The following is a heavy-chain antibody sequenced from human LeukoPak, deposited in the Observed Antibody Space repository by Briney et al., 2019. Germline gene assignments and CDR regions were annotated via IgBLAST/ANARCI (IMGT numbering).Heavy chain of an antibody. CDR1: GFSFISYG. Sequence: GGSLRLSCAASGFSFISYGMHWVRQAPGKGLEWVGVISDDGRSKDYADSVKGRFTTSRDNSKDTLYLQMNSLRDEDTAVYYCAKRPSDYGDYVSYFDYWGQGTLSPSPQ. CDR3: AKRPSDYGDYVSYFDY. J-gene: IGHJ4*02. CDR2: ISDDGRSK. V-gene: IGHV3-30*18. D-gene: IGHD4-17*01.